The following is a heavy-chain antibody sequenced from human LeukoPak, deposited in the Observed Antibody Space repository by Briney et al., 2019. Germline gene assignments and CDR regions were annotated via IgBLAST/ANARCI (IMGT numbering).Heavy chain of an antibody. J-gene: IGHJ4*02. CDR3: AREFRAPAVSSSWYLDFDY. CDR1: GFTFSSYV. V-gene: IGHV3-30-3*01. CDR2: ISYDGSNK. D-gene: IGHD6-13*01. Sequence: GGSLRLSCAASGFTFSSYVIYWVRQAPGKGLEWVAVISYDGSNKYCADSVRGRFTISRDNSKNTLYLQMNSLRAEDTAVYYCAREFRAPAVSSSWYLDFDYWGQGTLVTASS.